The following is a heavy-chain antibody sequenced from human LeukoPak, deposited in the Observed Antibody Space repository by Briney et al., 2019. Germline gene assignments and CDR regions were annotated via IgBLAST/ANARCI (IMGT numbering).Heavy chain of an antibody. V-gene: IGHV4-4*02. CDR1: GGSISNTNW. J-gene: IGHJ4*02. Sequence: PSETLSLTCGVSGGSISNTNWWTWVRQPPGKGLEWIGEINHSGSTNYNPSLKSRVTISVDTSKNQFSLKLSSVTAADTAVYYCARVGTMVRIDYWGQGTLVTVSS. CDR3: ARVGTMVRIDY. D-gene: IGHD3-10*01. CDR2: INHSGST.